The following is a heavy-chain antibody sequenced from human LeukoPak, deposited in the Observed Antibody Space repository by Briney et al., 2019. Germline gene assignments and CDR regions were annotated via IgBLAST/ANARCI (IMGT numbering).Heavy chain of an antibody. J-gene: IGHJ4*02. CDR3: ATLPLLSRLGELSLLSDY. Sequence: ASVKVSCKVSGYTLTELSMHWVRQAPGKGLEWMGGFDPEDGETIYAQKFQGRVTMTEDTSTDTAYMELSSLRSEDTAVYYCATLPLLSRLGELSLLSDYWGQGTLVTVSS. V-gene: IGHV1-24*01. CDR1: GYTLTELS. CDR2: FDPEDGET. D-gene: IGHD3-16*02.